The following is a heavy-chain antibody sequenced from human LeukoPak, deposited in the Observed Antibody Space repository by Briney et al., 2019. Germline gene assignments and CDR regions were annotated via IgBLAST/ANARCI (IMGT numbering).Heavy chain of an antibody. Sequence: SETLSLTCTVSGGSIISSNYYWGWIRQPPGKGLEWIGSIYYSGSTHYNPSLKSRVTISVDTSKNQFSLKLNSVTAADTAVYYCARLSGSNGWYPWAFDIWGRGTMVTVSS. J-gene: IGHJ3*02. V-gene: IGHV4-39*01. CDR2: IYYSGST. D-gene: IGHD6-19*01. CDR3: ARLSGSNGWYPWAFDI. CDR1: GGSIISSNYY.